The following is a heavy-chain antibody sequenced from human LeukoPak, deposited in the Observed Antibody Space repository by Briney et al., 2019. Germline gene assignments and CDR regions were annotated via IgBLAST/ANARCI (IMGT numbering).Heavy chain of an antibody. D-gene: IGHD2-15*01. CDR3: ARGRDIVVVVAANNWFDP. J-gene: IGHJ5*02. CDR2: IIPIFGTA. CDR1: GGTFSSYA. Sequence: SVKVSCKASGGTFSSYAISWVRQAPGQGLEWMGGIIPIFGTANYAQKFQGRVTITADESTGTAYMELSSLRSEDTAVYYCARGRDIVVVVAANNWFDPWGQGTLVTVSS. V-gene: IGHV1-69*13.